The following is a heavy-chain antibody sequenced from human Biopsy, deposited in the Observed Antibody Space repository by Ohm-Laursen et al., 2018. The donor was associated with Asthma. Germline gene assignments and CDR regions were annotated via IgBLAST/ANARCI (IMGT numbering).Heavy chain of an antibody. CDR2: ISYDGSSI. J-gene: IGHJ4*02. V-gene: IGHV3-30-3*01. CDR1: RFTYE. CDR3: ARKGVAGTHIED. Sequence: SLRLSCTASRFTYEMHWVRQAPGKGLDWVAVISYDGSSIYYADSVKGRFTISRDNSKNTLSLQMNSLTAEGTAVYYCARKGVAGTHIEDWGQGTLVTVSS. D-gene: IGHD6-19*01.